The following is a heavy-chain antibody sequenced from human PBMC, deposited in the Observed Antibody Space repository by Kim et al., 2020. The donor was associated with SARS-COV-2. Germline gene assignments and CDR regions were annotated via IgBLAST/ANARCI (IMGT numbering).Heavy chain of an antibody. CDR3: ARAERYFDLPFDY. D-gene: IGHD3-9*01. V-gene: IGHV3-33*05. CDR1: GFTFSSYG. J-gene: IGHJ4*02. Sequence: GGSLRLSCAASGFTFSSYGMHWVRQAPGKGLEWVAVISYDGSNKYYADSVKGRFTISRDNSKNTLYLQMNSLRAEDTAVYYCARAERYFDLPFDYWGQGTLVTVSS. CDR2: ISYDGSNK.